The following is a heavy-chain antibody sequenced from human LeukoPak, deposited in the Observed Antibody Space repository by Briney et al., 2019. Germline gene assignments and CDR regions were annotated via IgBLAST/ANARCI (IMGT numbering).Heavy chain of an antibody. J-gene: IGHJ3*02. CDR3: ARVTHCTKDICHTDFDI. CDR1: GGSISSYY. CDR2: ISTSGST. Sequence: SETLSLTCTVSGGSISSYYWSWIRQPAGKGLEWIGRISTSGSTNYNPSLKSRVTMSVDTSKNQFSLKLSSVTAADTAVYYCARVTHCTKDICHTDFDIWGQGTMVTVSS. V-gene: IGHV4-4*07. D-gene: IGHD2-8*01.